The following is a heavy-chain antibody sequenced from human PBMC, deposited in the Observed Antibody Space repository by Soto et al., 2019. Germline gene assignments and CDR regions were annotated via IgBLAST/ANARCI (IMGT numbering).Heavy chain of an antibody. Sequence: QVLLVESGGGVVQPGKSLSLSCAASGFTFSNYGIHWVRQAPGKGLEWVAIISDDGSSKYYADSVQGRFTISRDNSKNTVSLQLNSLRAEDTALYYCANDSRGFRGYPAYWGQGTLVTVSS. J-gene: IGHJ4*02. D-gene: IGHD5-12*01. CDR3: ANDSRGFRGYPAY. V-gene: IGHV3-30*18. CDR2: ISDDGSSK. CDR1: GFTFSNYG.